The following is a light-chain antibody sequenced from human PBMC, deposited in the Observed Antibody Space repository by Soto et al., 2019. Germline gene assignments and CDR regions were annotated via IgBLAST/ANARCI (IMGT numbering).Light chain of an antibody. CDR1: QSVSSN. CDR3: QQRSNWPWT. V-gene: IGKV3-11*01. Sequence: EIVLTQSPGTLSLSPGERATLSCGASQSVSSNLAWYQQKPGQAPRLLIYDASNRATGIPARFSGSGSGTDFTLTISSLAPEDFAVYYCQQRSNWPWTFGQGTKVDIK. J-gene: IGKJ1*01. CDR2: DAS.